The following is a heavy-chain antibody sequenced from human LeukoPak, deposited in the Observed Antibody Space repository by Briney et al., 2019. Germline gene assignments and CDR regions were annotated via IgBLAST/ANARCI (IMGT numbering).Heavy chain of an antibody. Sequence: GGSLRLSCAASGFPVSGHYMTWFRQAPGKGPEWVSSISSSSYIYYADSVKGRFTISIDNAKNSLYLQMNSLRAEDTAVYYCAIRGSPMVRNYWGQGTLVTVSS. CDR2: ISSSSYI. D-gene: IGHD3-10*01. CDR3: AIRGSPMVRNY. J-gene: IGHJ4*02. V-gene: IGHV3-69-1*01. CDR1: GFPVSGHY.